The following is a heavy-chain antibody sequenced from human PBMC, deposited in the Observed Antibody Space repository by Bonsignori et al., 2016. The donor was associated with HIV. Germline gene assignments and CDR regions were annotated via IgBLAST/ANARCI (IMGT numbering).Heavy chain of an antibody. J-gene: IGHJ3*02. V-gene: IGHV4-30-4*08. CDR2: IYYSGST. Sequence: SETLSLTCTVSGGSISSGDYYWSWIRQPPGKGLEWIGYIYYSGSTYYNPSLKSRVTISVDTSKNQFSLKLSSVTAADTAVYYCARVLGGSGSYAFDIWGQGTMVTVSS. CDR3: ARVLGGSGSYAFDI. D-gene: IGHD3-10*01. CDR1: GGSISSGDYY.